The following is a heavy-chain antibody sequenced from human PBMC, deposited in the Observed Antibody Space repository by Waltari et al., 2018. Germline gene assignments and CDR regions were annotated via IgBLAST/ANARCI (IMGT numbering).Heavy chain of an antibody. D-gene: IGHD6-19*01. CDR3: AREQGAVALDY. V-gene: IGHV3-33*08. J-gene: IGHJ4*02. Sequence: QVQLVESGGGVVQPGRSLRLPCAASGLHFSSYGMHWVRQAPGKGLEWVAVIWYDGSNKYYADSVKGRFTISRDNSKNTLYLQMNSLRAEDTAMYYCAREQGAVALDYWGQGTLVTVSS. CDR1: GLHFSSYG. CDR2: IWYDGSNK.